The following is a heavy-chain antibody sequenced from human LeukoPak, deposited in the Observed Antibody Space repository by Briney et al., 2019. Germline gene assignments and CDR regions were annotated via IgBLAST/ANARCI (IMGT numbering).Heavy chain of an antibody. D-gene: IGHD3-22*01. V-gene: IGHV3-11*04. J-gene: IGHJ4*02. Sequence: GGSLRLSCAASGFTFSDYYMSWIRQAPGKGLEWVSYIISSGSTIYYADSVKGRFTISRDNAKNSLYLQMNSLSAEDTAVYYCAREVYYYDSSGYYYFDYWGQGTLVTVSS. CDR3: AREVYYYDSSGYYYFDY. CDR2: IISSGSTI. CDR1: GFTFSDYY.